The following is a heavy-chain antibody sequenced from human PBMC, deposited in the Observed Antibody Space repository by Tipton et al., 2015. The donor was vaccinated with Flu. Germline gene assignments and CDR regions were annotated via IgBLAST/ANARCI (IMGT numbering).Heavy chain of an antibody. CDR2: ISGSGGST. Sequence: SLRLSCAASGFTFSSYAMSWVRQAPGKGLEWVSAISGSGGSTYYADSVKGRFTISRDNSKNTLYLQMNSLRAEDTAVYYCANSRIGVTTSFGFGDASDIWGQGNMVTVSS. CDR3: ANSRIGVTTSFGFGDASDI. J-gene: IGHJ3*02. D-gene: IGHD4-17*01. V-gene: IGHV3-23*01. CDR1: GFTFSSYA.